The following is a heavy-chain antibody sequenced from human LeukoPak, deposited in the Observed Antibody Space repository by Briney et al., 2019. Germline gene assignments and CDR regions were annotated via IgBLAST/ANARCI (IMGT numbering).Heavy chain of an antibody. Sequence: GSLRLSCAASGFTFSSYWMHWVRQPPGKGLEWIGEINHSGSTNYNPSLKSRVTISVDTSKNQFSLKLSSVTAADTAVYYCATWLQLRLYGMDVWGQGTTVTVSS. D-gene: IGHD5-24*01. CDR3: ATWLQLRLYGMDV. CDR1: GFTFSSYW. CDR2: INHSGST. J-gene: IGHJ6*02. V-gene: IGHV4-34*08.